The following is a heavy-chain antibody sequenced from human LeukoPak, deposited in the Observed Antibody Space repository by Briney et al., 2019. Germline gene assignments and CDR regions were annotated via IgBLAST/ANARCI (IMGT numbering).Heavy chain of an antibody. CDR1: GASISIYY. J-gene: IGHJ5*02. CDR2: IFYRGST. D-gene: IGHD5-18*01. Sequence: SETLSLPCTVSGASISIYYWSWIREPPRGGLEWSGHIFYRGSTDYNPSLKSPVRISVDTSKSQFSLKVSSVTAADTGVYYFVRVGYGYGYLSWFDPWGQGTLVTVSS. CDR3: VRVGYGYGYLSWFDP. V-gene: IGHV4-59*13.